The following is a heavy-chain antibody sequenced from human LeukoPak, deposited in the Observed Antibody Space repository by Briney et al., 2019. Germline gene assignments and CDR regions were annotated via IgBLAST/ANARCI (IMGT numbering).Heavy chain of an antibody. CDR2: ISWNSGSI. J-gene: IGHJ3*02. D-gene: IGHD5-12*01. CDR1: GFTFDDYA. CDR3: AKDIVATGDAFDI. V-gene: IGHV3-9*01. Sequence: PGGSLRLSCAASGFTFDDYAMHWVRQAPGKGLEWVSGISWNSGSIGYADSVKGRFTISRDNAKNSLYLQMNSLRAEDTALYYCAKDIVATGDAFDIWGQGTMVTVSS.